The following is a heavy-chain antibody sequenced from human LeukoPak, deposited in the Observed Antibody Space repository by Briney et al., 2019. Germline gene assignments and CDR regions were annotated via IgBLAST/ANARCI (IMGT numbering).Heavy chain of an antibody. Sequence: GGSLRLSCAASGFTFSSYSMNWVRQAPGKGLEWVSYINSSSSTIYYADSVKGRFTISRDNAKNSLYLQMNSLRDDDTAVYYCARALHGWGLPSDYWGQGTLVTVSS. CDR1: GFTFSSYS. CDR2: INSSSSTI. D-gene: IGHD1-26*01. V-gene: IGHV3-48*02. CDR3: ARALHGWGLPSDY. J-gene: IGHJ4*02.